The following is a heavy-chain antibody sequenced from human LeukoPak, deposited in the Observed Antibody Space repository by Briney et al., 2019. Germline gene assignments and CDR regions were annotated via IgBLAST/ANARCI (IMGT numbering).Heavy chain of an antibody. CDR3: ARVIAAAGVDY. CDR2: ISSSSSYI. V-gene: IGHV3-21*01. D-gene: IGHD6-13*01. J-gene: IGHJ4*02. CDR1: GFTVSGNY. Sequence: PGGSLRLSCAASGFTVSGNYMSWVRQAPGKGLEWVSSISSSSSYIYYADSVKGRFTISRDNAKNSLYLQMNSLRAEDTAVYYCARVIAAAGVDYWGQGTLVTVSS.